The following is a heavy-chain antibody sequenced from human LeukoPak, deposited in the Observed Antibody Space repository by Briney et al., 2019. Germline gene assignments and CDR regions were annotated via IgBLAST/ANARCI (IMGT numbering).Heavy chain of an antibody. V-gene: IGHV3-48*01. D-gene: IGHD6-13*01. Sequence: GGSLRLSCAASGFTFSTYSMNWVRQAPGKGLEWVSYISSSSSTIYYADSVKGRFTISRDNSKNTLYLQMNSLRAEDTAVYYCAKDQGIAAAGLLDYWGQGTLVTVSS. CDR1: GFTFSTYS. J-gene: IGHJ4*02. CDR3: AKDQGIAAAGLLDY. CDR2: ISSSSSTI.